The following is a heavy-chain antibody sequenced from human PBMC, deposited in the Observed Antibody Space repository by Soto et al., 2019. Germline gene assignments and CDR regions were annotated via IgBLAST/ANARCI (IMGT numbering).Heavy chain of an antibody. CDR2: ITGSGGGT. CDR1: GFTFSNYA. Sequence: EVQLLESGGGLVQPGGSLRLSCAASGFTFSNYAMTWVRQAPGKGLEWVSVITGSGGGTYFVDSVKGRFTISRDNSKNTVYLQMNCLRAQDTAVYYCAKRPLTAAGFDYWGQGTLVTVSS. CDR3: AKRPLTAAGFDY. V-gene: IGHV3-23*01. J-gene: IGHJ4*02. D-gene: IGHD6-13*01.